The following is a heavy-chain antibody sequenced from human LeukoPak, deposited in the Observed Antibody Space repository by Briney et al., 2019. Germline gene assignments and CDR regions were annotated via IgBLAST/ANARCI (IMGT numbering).Heavy chain of an antibody. J-gene: IGHJ4*02. Sequence: ASVKVSCKASGYTFTAYYIHWVRQAPGQGLEWMGRINPNSGGTNCAQNFQGRVTMTRDTSITTAYMELNKLTSDDTAVYYCAREENCSGGSCYYYWGQGTLVTVFS. D-gene: IGHD2-15*01. CDR3: AREENCSGGSCYYY. CDR2: INPNSGGT. V-gene: IGHV1-2*06. CDR1: GYTFTAYY.